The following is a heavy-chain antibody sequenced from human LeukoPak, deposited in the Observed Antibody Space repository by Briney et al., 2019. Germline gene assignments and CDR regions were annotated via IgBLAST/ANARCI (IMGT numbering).Heavy chain of an antibody. V-gene: IGHV3-23*01. D-gene: IGHD3-10*01. Sequence: GESLKISCAASGFTVSSNYMSWVRQAPGKGLEWVSGISGSGGGTYYADSVKGRFTISRDNSKNTLYLQMNSLRAEDTAIYYCSKDRTTSGGAEGYWGQGTLVTVSA. CDR1: GFTVSSNY. CDR3: SKDRTTSGGAEGY. J-gene: IGHJ4*02. CDR2: ISGSGGGT.